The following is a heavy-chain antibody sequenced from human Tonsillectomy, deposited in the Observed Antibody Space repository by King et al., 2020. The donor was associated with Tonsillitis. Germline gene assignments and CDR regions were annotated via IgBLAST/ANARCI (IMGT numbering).Heavy chain of an antibody. D-gene: IGHD6-13*01. CDR2: ISGSGGST. V-gene: IGHV3-23*04. CDR1: GFTFSSFA. Sequence: VPLVSSGGGLVQPGGSLRLSCAASGFTFSSFALSWVRQAPGKGLEWVSAISGSGGSTYYADSVKGRFTLSRDNSKNTLYLQMNSLRAEDTAVYYCANGQHTGRAAAPPDGGMAVGGQGTTGTV. J-gene: IGHJ6*02. CDR3: ANGQHTGRAAAPPDGGMAV.